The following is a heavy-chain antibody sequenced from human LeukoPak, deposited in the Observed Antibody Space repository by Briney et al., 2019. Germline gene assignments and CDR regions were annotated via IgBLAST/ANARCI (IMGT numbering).Heavy chain of an antibody. Sequence: GGSLRLSCAASGLTFSNACMSWVRQAPGKGLEWVGRIKSKTEGETTDYATPVKGRFTISRDDSKDTLYLQVDSLKTEDTAVYYCTTYSSGPWHWGQGTLVTVSS. CDR3: TTYSSGPWH. CDR1: GLTFSNAC. V-gene: IGHV3-15*01. D-gene: IGHD6-19*01. J-gene: IGHJ4*02. CDR2: IKSKTEGETT.